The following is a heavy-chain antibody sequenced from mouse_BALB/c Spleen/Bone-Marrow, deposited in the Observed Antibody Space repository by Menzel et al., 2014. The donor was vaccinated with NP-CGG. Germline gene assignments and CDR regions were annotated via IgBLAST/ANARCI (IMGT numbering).Heavy chain of an antibody. CDR2: ISNLAYSI. D-gene: IGHD2-2*01. J-gene: IGHJ2*01. CDR3: TRDRGYDGGYYFDY. Sequence: EVHLVESGGGVVQPGGSRKLSCAASGFNFSDYGMAWVRLAPGKGPEWVAFISNLAYSIYYADTVTGRFTISRENAKNTPYLEMSSLRFEDTAMYYCTRDRGYDGGYYFDYWGQGTTLTVSS. CDR1: GFNFSDYG. V-gene: IGHV5-15*02.